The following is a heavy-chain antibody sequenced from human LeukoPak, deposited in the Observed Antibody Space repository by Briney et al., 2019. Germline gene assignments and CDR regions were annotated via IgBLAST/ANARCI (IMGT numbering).Heavy chain of an antibody. CDR2: ISSSSGYI. CDR3: AKDMFEGEPAAFDI. Sequence: GGSLRLSCAASGFTFSSYSMNWVRQAPGKGLEWVSSISSSSGYIYYADSVKGRFTISRDNAKNSLYLQMNSLRAEDTALYYCAKDMFEGEPAAFDIWGQGTMVTVSS. D-gene: IGHD3-10*02. V-gene: IGHV3-21*04. CDR1: GFTFSSYS. J-gene: IGHJ3*02.